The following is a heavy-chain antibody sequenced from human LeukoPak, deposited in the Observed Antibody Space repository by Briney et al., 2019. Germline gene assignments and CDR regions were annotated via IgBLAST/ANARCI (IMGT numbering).Heavy chain of an antibody. CDR3: DRDITLPGVESYHN. J-gene: IGHJ1*01. Sequence: GGSLRLSCVASGFTLNNSCMDLFGQAPGKGLEWVSSISSSSSYIYYADSVKGRFTTSRDNAKNSLYLKKNSLRAEDTAVYYCDRDITLPGVESYHNWGQGTLVTVSS. V-gene: IGHV3-21*01. CDR2: ISSSSSYI. CDR1: GFTLNNSC. D-gene: IGHD1-20*01.